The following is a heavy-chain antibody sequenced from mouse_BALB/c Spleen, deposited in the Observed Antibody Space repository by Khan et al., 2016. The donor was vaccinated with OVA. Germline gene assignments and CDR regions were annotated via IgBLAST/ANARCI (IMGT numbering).Heavy chain of an antibody. Sequence: QVQLMESGPGLVAPSQSLSITCTVSGFSLTSYGVHWVRQPPGKGLEWLGVIWDGGSTTYNSALMSRLSISNDNSTSPVFLKMNSLQTDDTAMSNCARLGDIWGRGTTLTGSS. CDR2: IWDGGST. D-gene: IGHD3-1*01. J-gene: IGHJ2*01. V-gene: IGHV2-9*02. CDR3: ARLGDI. CDR1: GFSLTSYG.